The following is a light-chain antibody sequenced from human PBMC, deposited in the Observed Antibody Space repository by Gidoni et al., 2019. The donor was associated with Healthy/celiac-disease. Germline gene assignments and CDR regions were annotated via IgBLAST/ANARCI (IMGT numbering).Light chain of an antibody. Sequence: DLQMTPSPSSLSASVGDRVTITCQASQDISNYLNWYQQKPGKAPKLLIYDASNLETGVPSRFSGSGSGTDFTFTISSLQPEDIATYYCQQYDNLRYTFGQXTKLEIK. V-gene: IGKV1-33*01. CDR2: DAS. CDR3: QQYDNLRYT. CDR1: QDISNY. J-gene: IGKJ2*01.